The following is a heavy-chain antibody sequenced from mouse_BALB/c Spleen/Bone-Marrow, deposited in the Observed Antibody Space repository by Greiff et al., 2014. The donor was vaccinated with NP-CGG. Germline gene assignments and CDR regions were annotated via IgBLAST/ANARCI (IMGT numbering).Heavy chain of an antibody. Sequence: DVKLVESGGGLVKPGGSLKLSCAASGFTFSDYYMYWVRQTPEKRLEWVATISDGGTYTFYPDSVKGRFTISRDNAKNNLYLQMSSLQSEDTAMYYCTGSGKRYGAMDYWGQGTSVTVSS. CDR3: TGSGKRYGAMDY. CDR1: GFTFSDYY. CDR2: ISDGGTYT. D-gene: IGHD2-10*02. J-gene: IGHJ4*01. V-gene: IGHV5-4*02.